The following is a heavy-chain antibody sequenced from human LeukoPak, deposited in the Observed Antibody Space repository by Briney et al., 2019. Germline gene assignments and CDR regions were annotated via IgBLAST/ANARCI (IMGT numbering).Heavy chain of an antibody. CDR1: GYSISSGYY. D-gene: IGHD2-15*01. J-gene: IGHJ4*02. CDR2: IYHSGST. CDR3: ARAATLFYFDY. V-gene: IGHV4-38-2*02. Sequence: SETLSLTCTVSGYSISSGYYWGWIRQPPGKGLGWIGSIYHSGSTYYNPSLKSRVTISVDTSKNQFSLKLSSVTAADTAVYYCARAATLFYFDYWGQGTLVTVSS.